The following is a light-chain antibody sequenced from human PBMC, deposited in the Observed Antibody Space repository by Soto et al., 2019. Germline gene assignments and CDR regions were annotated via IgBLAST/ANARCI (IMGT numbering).Light chain of an antibody. CDR2: ETS. Sequence: EIVLTQSPGTLSLSPGERATLSCRASQSVRDSHLAGYQQKPGQAPSLLIYETSGTATGIPDRFRGSGSGTEFALTITRVGPEDVAMYFCQRYGSSPGTFGQGTKVEI. CDR1: QSVRDSH. CDR3: QRYGSSPGT. V-gene: IGKV3-20*01. J-gene: IGKJ1*01.